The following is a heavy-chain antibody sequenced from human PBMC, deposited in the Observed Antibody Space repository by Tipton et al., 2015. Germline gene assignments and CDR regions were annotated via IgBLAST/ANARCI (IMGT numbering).Heavy chain of an antibody. J-gene: IGHJ5*02. V-gene: IGHV4-61*01. CDR3: AWIRNPPGGWYAAS. D-gene: IGHD2-15*01. Sequence: TLSLTCTVSGGSVSSGSYYWSWIRQPPGKGLEWIGYISFSDTTHYNPSLKSRITISLNTSKNLFSLKMSSVTAADTAVYFCAWIRNPPGGWYAASWGQGPLVFVSS. CDR1: GGSVSSGSYY. CDR2: ISFSDTT.